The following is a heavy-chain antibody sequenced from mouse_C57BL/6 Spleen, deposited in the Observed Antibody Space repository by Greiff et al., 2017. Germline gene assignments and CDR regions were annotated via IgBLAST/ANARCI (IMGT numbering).Heavy chain of an antibody. Sequence: EVHLVESGGGLVQPGGSLKLSCAASGFTFSDYGMAWVRQAPRKGPEWVAFISNLAYSIYYADTVTGRFTISRENAKNTLYLEMSSLRSEDTAMYYCARRGQLRAMDYWGQGTSVTVSS. CDR3: ARRGQLRAMDY. J-gene: IGHJ4*01. V-gene: IGHV5-15*04. CDR1: GFTFSDYG. CDR2: ISNLAYSI. D-gene: IGHD3-2*02.